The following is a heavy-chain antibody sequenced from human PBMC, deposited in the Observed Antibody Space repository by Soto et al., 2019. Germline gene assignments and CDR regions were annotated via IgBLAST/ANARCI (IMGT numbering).Heavy chain of an antibody. CDR1: GFTFSSYG. V-gene: IGHV3-33*01. Sequence: GGSLRLSCAASGFTFSSYGMHWVRQAPGKGLEWVAVIWYDGSNKYYADSVKGRFTISRDNSKNTLYLQMNSLRAEDTALYHCARGNYYYYMDVWGKGTTVTVSS. CDR3: ARGNYYYYMDV. J-gene: IGHJ6*03. CDR2: IWYDGSNK.